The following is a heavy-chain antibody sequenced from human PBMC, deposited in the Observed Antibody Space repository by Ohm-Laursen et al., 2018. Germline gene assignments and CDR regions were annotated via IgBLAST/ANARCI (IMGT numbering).Heavy chain of an antibody. CDR3: ARASSSIAVAGLDY. CDR1: GFTFRNYW. CDR2: IWCDGSNK. J-gene: IGHJ4*02. D-gene: IGHD6-19*01. Sequence: SLRLSCAASGFTFRNYWMTWVRQAPGKGLEWVAVIWCDGSNKYYADSVKGRFTISRDNSKNTLYLQVNSLRAEDTAVYYCARASSSIAVAGLDYWGQGTLVTVSS. V-gene: IGHV3-33*08.